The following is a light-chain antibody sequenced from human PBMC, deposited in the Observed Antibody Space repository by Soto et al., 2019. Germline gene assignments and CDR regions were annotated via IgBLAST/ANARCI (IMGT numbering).Light chain of an antibody. Sequence: DIQMTQSPSTLSASVGDRVTITGLSRQSINNWLAWYHQKPGKAPRLLIYEAYSLLSGVPSRFSGSGSGTEFTLTISSLQPDDFADYYCQQDDSYSSTFGQGTKLDI. J-gene: IGKJ2*01. CDR3: QQDDSYSST. CDR2: EAY. V-gene: IGKV1-5*03. CDR1: QSINNW.